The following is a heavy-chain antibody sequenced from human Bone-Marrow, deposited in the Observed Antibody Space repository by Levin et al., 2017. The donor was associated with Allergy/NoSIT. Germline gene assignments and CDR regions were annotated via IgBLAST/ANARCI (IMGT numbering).Heavy chain of an antibody. J-gene: IGHJ4*01. CDR2: IYWDDDK. V-gene: IGHV2-5*02. D-gene: IGHD1-14*01. CDR1: GFSLTTTGVG. CDR3: AHRRGGYNWNHGDFDF. Sequence: SGPTLVKPTQTLALTCTFSGFSLTTTGVGVGWIRQPPGQALEWLALIYWDDDKRYSPSLKSRLTVTKDTSRNQVLLIMTYVDPVDTATYYCAHRRGGYNWNHGDFDFWGQGTLVTVSS.